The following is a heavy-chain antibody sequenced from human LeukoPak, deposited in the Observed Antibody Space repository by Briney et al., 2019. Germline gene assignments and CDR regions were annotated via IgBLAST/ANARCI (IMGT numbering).Heavy chain of an antibody. J-gene: IGHJ5*02. Sequence: GASVKVSCKASGYTFTGYYMHWVRQAPGQGLEWMGWINPNSGGTNYAQKFQGRVTVTTDTSTSTAYMELRSLTSDDTAVYYCARDPSNTSGWKTWFDPWGQGTLVTVSS. V-gene: IGHV1-2*02. CDR3: ARDPSNTSGWKTWFDP. CDR1: GYTFTGYY. CDR2: INPNSGGT. D-gene: IGHD6-19*01.